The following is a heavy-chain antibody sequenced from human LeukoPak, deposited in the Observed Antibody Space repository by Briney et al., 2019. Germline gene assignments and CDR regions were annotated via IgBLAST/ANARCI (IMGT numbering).Heavy chain of an antibody. CDR2: INHSGST. J-gene: IGHJ6*03. CDR3: ARVTWFPGTSYYYMDV. Sequence: SETLSLTCAVYGGSFSGYYWSWIRQPPGKGLEWIGEINHSGSTNYNPSLKSRVTISVDTSKNQFSLKVSSVTAADTAVYYCARVTWFPGTSYYYMDVWGKGTTVIASS. CDR1: GGSFSGYY. D-gene: IGHD1-1*01. V-gene: IGHV4-34*01.